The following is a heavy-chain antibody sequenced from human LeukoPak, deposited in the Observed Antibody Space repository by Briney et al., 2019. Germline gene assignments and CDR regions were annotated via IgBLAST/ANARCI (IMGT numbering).Heavy chain of an antibody. CDR3: ARDYVWGSPESDY. J-gene: IGHJ4*02. D-gene: IGHD7-27*01. V-gene: IGHV3-7*01. Sequence: PGGSLRLSCVASGFSFNNYWMSWFRQAPGKGLEWVGNIKTDGGEKYYEDSVRGRFTISRDNAKNSLYLQMNSLRAEDTAVYYCARDYVWGSPESDYWGQGTLVTVSS. CDR1: GFSFNNYW. CDR2: IKTDGGEK.